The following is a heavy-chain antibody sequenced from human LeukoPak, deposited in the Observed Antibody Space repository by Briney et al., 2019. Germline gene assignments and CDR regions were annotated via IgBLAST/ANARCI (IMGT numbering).Heavy chain of an antibody. CDR1: GGSFSGYY. Sequence: PSETLSLTCAVYGGSFSGYYWSWIRQPPGKGLEWIGEINHSGSTNYNPSLKSRVTISVDTSKNQFSLKLSSVTAADTAVYYCARAPRLAAAGTRAFDIWGQGTMVTVSS. D-gene: IGHD6-13*01. CDR3: ARAPRLAAAGTRAFDI. V-gene: IGHV4-34*01. CDR2: INHSGST. J-gene: IGHJ3*02.